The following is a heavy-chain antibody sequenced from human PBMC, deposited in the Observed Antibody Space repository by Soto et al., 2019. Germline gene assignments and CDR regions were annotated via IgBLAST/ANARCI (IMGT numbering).Heavy chain of an antibody. Sequence: HPGGSLRLSCAASGFTFSSYAMHWVRQAPGKGLEWVAVISYDGSNKYYADSVKGRFTISRDNSKNTLYLQMNSLRAEDTAVYYCASVAYYYDSSGYYPGAYWGQGSLVTVSS. J-gene: IGHJ4*02. CDR2: ISYDGSNK. D-gene: IGHD3-22*01. CDR3: ASVAYYYDSSGYYPGAY. V-gene: IGHV3-30-3*01. CDR1: GFTFSSYA.